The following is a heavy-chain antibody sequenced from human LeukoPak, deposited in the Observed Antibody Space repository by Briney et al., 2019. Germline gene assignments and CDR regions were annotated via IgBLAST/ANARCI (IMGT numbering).Heavy chain of an antibody. CDR3: ARVPSGTTAYNWFDP. V-gene: IGHV1-8*01. D-gene: IGHD4-17*01. J-gene: IGHJ5*02. Sequence: GASVKVSCKASGYTFTSYDINWVRQATGQGLEWMGWMNPNSGNTGYAQKFQGRVTMTRNTSISTAYMELSSLRSEDTAVYYCARVPSGTTAYNWFDPWGQGTLVTVSS. CDR2: MNPNSGNT. CDR1: GYTFTSYD.